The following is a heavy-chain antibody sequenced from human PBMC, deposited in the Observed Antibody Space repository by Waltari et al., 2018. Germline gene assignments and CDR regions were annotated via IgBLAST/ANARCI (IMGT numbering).Heavy chain of an antibody. D-gene: IGHD2-15*01. J-gene: IGHJ4*02. CDR3: VRHARTTSGGKHLDH. CDR2: MYYSGST. Sequence: QLQLQESGPGLVKASETLSLTCTVSGDSISSSSYYWGWVRQPPGKGLEWIGNMYYSGSTYYNPSRKSRGTISGDTSKSQFSLKRSSVTAADTSMYYCVRHARTTSGGKHLDHWGQGMLVTVSP. V-gene: IGHV4-39*01. CDR1: GDSISSSSYY.